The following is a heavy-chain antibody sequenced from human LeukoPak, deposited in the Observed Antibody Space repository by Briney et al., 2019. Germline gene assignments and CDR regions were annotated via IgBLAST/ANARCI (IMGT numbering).Heavy chain of an antibody. CDR1: DSTFSSFS. Sequence: GGSLRLSCAASDSTFSSFSMRWVRLAPGKGLFWVAAVSSRSAHIYYADSVKGRFTISRDNAKKSLYLEMNNLRADDTAVYYCARDRSTSRYYHGMDVWGPGTTVIVSS. CDR2: VSSRSAHI. J-gene: IGHJ6*02. D-gene: IGHD2-2*01. CDR3: ARDRSTSRYYHGMDV. V-gene: IGHV3-21*01.